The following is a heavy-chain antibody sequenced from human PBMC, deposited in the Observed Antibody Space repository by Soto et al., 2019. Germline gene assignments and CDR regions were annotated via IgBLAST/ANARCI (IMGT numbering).Heavy chain of an antibody. CDR2: ISSNGGSI. V-gene: IGHV3-64*01. J-gene: IGHJ2*01. CDR3: ARVSGGHSYWYFDL. CDR1: GFTFSTYS. Sequence: SGGSLRLSCAASGFTFSTYSMHWVRQAPGKGLEYVSSISSNGGSIYYAKSVKGRFTISRDNSKSTLFLQLDSLRDEDMAVYYCARVSGGHSYWYFDLWGRGTLVTVSS. D-gene: IGHD2-21*02.